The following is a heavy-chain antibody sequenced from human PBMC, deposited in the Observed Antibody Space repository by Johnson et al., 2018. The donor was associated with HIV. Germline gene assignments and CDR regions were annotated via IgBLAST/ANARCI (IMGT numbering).Heavy chain of an antibody. CDR1: GFTFSTYW. Sequence: VQLVESGGGLVQPGRSLRLSCTASGFTFSTYWMSWVRQAPGKGLEWVANIKQDGREKYYVDSVKGRCTLYRDNAKNSLYLQMNSLRAGDTAVYYCARGSGSSIGARGAFDIWGQGTMVTVSS. D-gene: IGHD6-6*01. V-gene: IGHV3-7*02. CDR3: ARGSGSSIGARGAFDI. J-gene: IGHJ3*02. CDR2: IKQDGREK.